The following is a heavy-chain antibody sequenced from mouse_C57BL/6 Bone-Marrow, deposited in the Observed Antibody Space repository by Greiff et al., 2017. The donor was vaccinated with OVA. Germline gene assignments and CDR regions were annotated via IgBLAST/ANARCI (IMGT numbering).Heavy chain of an antibody. V-gene: IGHV5-15*01. CDR1: GFTFSDYG. CDR3: ARRGGPAQAFAY. Sequence: EVQRVESGGGLVQPGGSLKLSCAASGFTFSDYGMAWVRQAPRKGPEWVAFISNLAYSIYYPDTVTGRFTISRENAKNTLYLEMSSLRSEDTAMYYCARRGGPAQAFAYWGQGTLVTVSA. D-gene: IGHD3-2*02. CDR2: ISNLAYSI. J-gene: IGHJ3*01.